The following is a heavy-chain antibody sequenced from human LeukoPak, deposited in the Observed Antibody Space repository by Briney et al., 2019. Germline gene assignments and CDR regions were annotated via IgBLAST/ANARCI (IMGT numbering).Heavy chain of an antibody. CDR1: GSISGYY. V-gene: IGHV4-4*09. CDR3: ARKKWTSNSCLTKNAFDI. CDR2: IYTSGST. J-gene: IGHJ3*02. D-gene: IGHD2-2*01. Sequence: SETLSLTCTVSGSISGYYWSWIRQPPGKGLEWIGYIYTSGSTNYNPSLESRVTISVDTSKNQFSLDLSSVTAADTAVYYCARKKWTSNSCLTKNAFDIWGQGTMVTVSS.